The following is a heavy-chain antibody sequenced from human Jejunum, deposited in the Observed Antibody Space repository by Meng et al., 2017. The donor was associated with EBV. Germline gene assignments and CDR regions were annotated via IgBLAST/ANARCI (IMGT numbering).Heavy chain of an antibody. CDR3: ARYGSGYFPALWY. CDR1: GDSISSSNW. D-gene: IGHD3-3*01. CDR2: IYHSGST. Sequence: QGRRQGSGPGLVKPSGTLSLTCAVSGDSISSSNWWSWVRQPPGKGLEWIGEIYHSGSTNYNPSLKSRVTISVDKSKNQFSLKLSSVTAADTAVYYCARYGSGYFPALWYWGQGTLVTVSS. V-gene: IGHV4-4*02. J-gene: IGHJ4*02.